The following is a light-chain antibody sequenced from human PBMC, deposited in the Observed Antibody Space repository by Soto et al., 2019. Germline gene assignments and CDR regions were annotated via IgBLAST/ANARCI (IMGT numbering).Light chain of an antibody. CDR1: QSISSY. CDR3: QQYNNWPLT. J-gene: IGKJ4*01. CDR2: AAS. V-gene: IGKV1-39*01. Sequence: DIQMTQSPSSLSASVGDRVTITCRASQSISSYLNWYQQKPGKAPKLLIYAASSLQSGVPSRFSGSGSGTDFTLTISSLQPEDFAVYYCQQYNNWPLTFGGGTTVEIK.